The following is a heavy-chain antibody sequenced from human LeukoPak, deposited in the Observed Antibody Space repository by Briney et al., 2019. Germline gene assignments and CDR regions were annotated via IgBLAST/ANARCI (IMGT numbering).Heavy chain of an antibody. CDR2: INPNSGGT. J-gene: IGHJ5*02. V-gene: IGHV1-2*06. D-gene: IGHD6-13*01. CDR3: ARDLRQSSSWYWFDP. CDR1: GYTFTGYY. Sequence: VASVKVPCKASGYTFTGYYMHWVRQAPGQGLEWMGRINPNSGGTNYAQKFQGRVTMTRDTSISTAYMELSRLRSDDTAVYYCARDLRQSSSWYWFDPWGQGTLVTVSS.